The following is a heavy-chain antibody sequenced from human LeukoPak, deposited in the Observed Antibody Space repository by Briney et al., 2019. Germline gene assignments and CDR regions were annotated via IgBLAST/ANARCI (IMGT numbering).Heavy chain of an antibody. Sequence: GGSLRLSCAASGFTFDDYTMHWVRQAPGKGLEWVSLISWDGGSTYYADSVKGRFTISRDNSKNSLYLQMNSLRTEDTAVYYCARAFDIWGQGTMVTVSS. CDR1: GFTFDDYT. CDR3: ARAFDI. V-gene: IGHV3-43*01. CDR2: ISWDGGST. J-gene: IGHJ3*02.